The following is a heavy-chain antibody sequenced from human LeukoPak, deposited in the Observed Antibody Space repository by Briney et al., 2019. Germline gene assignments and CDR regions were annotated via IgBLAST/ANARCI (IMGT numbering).Heavy chain of an antibody. CDR2: MNPNSGNT. V-gene: IGHV1-8*01. CDR1: GYTFTSYD. Sequence: ASVKVSCKASGYTFTSYDINWVRQAPGQGLEWMGCMNPNSGNTVYAQKFQGRVTMTRNTSISTAYMELSSLRSEDTAVYYCARVAYYYDSSGYYSHFDYWGQGTLVTVSS. D-gene: IGHD3-22*01. J-gene: IGHJ4*02. CDR3: ARVAYYYDSSGYYSHFDY.